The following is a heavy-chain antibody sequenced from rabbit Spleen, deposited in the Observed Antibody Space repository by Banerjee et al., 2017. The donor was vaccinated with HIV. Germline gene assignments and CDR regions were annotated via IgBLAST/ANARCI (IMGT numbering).Heavy chain of an antibody. CDR3: ARGQDGSGITAYEL. CDR2: IDTGSGST. D-gene: IGHD1-1*01. J-gene: IGHJ4*01. V-gene: IGHV1S45*01. Sequence: QEQLVESGGGLVKPEGSLTLTCTASGFSFSNDYYMCWVRQAPGKGPEWIACIDTGSGSTYYASWVNGRFTISKTSSTVDLKMTSLTAADTATYFCARGQDGSGITAYELWGPGTLVTVS. CDR1: GFSFSNDYY.